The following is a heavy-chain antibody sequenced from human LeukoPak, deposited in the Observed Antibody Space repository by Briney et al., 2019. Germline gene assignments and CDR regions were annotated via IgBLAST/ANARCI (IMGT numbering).Heavy chain of an antibody. V-gene: IGHV1-69*02. J-gene: IGHJ5*02. CDR2: IIPILGIA. D-gene: IGHD2-2*01. Sequence: SVKVSCKASGGTFSSYTISWVRQAPGQGLEWMGRIIPILGIANYAQKSQGRVTITADESTSTAYMELSSLRSEDAAVYYCARASGDIVVVPAAIWFDPWGQGTLVTVSS. CDR3: ARASGDIVVVPAAIWFDP. CDR1: GGTFSSYT.